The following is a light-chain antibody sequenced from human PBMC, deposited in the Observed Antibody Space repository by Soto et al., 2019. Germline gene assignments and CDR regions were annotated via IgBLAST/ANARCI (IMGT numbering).Light chain of an antibody. V-gene: IGKV1-5*03. J-gene: IGKJ1*01. CDR1: QSISSC. CDR2: TAS. Sequence: DIQMTQSPSTLSASVGDRVTITCRASQSISSCLDWYQQKPGKAPKLLIYTASSLESGVPSRFSGSGSTTDSTLTISSQQPDDFATYYCQQFNTYPWTFGQGTKVEIK. CDR3: QQFNTYPWT.